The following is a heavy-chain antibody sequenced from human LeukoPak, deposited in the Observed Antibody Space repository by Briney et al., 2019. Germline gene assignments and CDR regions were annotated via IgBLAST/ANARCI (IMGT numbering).Heavy chain of an antibody. D-gene: IGHD3-16*02. CDR1: GFTFSSYW. CDR2: IKRDGSEK. V-gene: IGHV3-7*01. J-gene: IGHJ3*02. Sequence: PGGSLCLSCAASGFTFSSYWMSWVRQAPGKGLEGGAYIKRDGSEKYYVDSVKGRFTISRDNAKNSLYLQMNSLRAEDTAVYYCARDIEAFDIWGQGTMVAVSS. CDR3: ARDIEAFDI.